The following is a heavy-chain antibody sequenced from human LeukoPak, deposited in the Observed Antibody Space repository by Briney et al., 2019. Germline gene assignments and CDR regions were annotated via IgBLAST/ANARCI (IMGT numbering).Heavy chain of an antibody. D-gene: IGHD5-18*01. J-gene: IGHJ4*02. CDR3: ARIYSAYSYGPFGY. CDR1: GGSINTYY. CDR2: IYYSGST. Sequence: PSETLSLTCTVSGGSINTYYWSWIRQPPAKGLEWIGYIYYSGSTYYNPSLQSRVTLSVDTSKNQFSLKLTSVTAADTAVYYCARIYSAYSYGPFGYWGQGTLVTVSS. V-gene: IGHV4-59*01.